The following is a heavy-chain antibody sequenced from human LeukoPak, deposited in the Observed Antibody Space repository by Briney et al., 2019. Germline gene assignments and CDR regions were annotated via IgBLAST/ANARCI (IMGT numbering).Heavy chain of an antibody. V-gene: IGHV1-8*01. D-gene: IGHD1-20*01. Sequence: ASVKVSCKASGYTFTSYDINWVRPATGQGLEWMGWMNPNSGNTGYAQKFQGRVTMTRNTFISTAYMELSSLRSEDTAVYYCAITEYNWNDRDDYWGQGTLVTVSS. CDR1: GYTFTSYD. J-gene: IGHJ4*02. CDR3: AITEYNWNDRDDY. CDR2: MNPNSGNT.